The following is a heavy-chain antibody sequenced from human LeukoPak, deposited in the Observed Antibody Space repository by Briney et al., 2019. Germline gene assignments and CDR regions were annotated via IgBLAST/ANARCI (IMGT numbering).Heavy chain of an antibody. D-gene: IGHD3-10*01. Sequence: GGSLRLSRAASGFTFSSYAMSWVRQAPGKGLEWVSAISGSGGSTYYARSVKGRFTISRDNSKNPLYLQMNSLRAEDTAVYYWAKCLGSGSRPFDYWGQGTLVSVSS. CDR3: AKCLGSGSRPFDY. CDR1: GFTFSSYA. J-gene: IGHJ4*02. V-gene: IGHV3-23*01. CDR2: ISGSGGST.